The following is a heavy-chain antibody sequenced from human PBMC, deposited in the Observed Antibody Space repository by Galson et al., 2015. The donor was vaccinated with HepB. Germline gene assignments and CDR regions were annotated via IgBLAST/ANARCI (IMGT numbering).Heavy chain of an antibody. D-gene: IGHD6-13*01. Sequence: CAISGDSVSSNSAAWNWIRQSPSRGLEWLGRTYYRSKWYNDYAVSVKSRITINPDTSKNQFSLQLNSVTPEDTAVYYCARVYGSSWGPRHYGMDVWGQGTTVTVSS. V-gene: IGHV6-1*01. CDR2: TYYRSKWYN. J-gene: IGHJ6*02. CDR1: GDSVSSNSAA. CDR3: ARVYGSSWGPRHYGMDV.